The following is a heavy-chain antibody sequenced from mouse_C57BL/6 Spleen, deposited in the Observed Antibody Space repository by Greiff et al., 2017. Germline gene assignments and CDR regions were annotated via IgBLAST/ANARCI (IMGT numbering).Heavy chain of an antibody. Sequence: QVQLQQSGAELVKPGASVKLSCKASGYTFTSYWMHWVKQRPGQGLEWIGMIHPNSGSTNYNEKFKNKATLTVDKSSSTAYMQLSSLTSEDSAVYYCARKGYDYDLYYFDYWGQGTTLTVYS. D-gene: IGHD2-4*01. CDR2: IHPNSGST. CDR1: GYTFTSYW. J-gene: IGHJ2*01. CDR3: ARKGYDYDLYYFDY. V-gene: IGHV1-64*01.